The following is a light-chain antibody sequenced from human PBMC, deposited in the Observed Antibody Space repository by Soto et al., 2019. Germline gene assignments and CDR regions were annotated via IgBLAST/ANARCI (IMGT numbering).Light chain of an antibody. Sequence: QSALTQPASVSGSPGQSITISCTGTSSDVGSYNLVSWYQQHPGKAPKLMIYEVSKRPSGVSNRFSGSKSGNTASLTISGLQAEDEADYYFCSYAGSSIHYVFGTGTKVTVL. CDR1: SSDVGSYNL. CDR2: EVS. V-gene: IGLV2-23*02. CDR3: CSYAGSSIHYV. J-gene: IGLJ1*01.